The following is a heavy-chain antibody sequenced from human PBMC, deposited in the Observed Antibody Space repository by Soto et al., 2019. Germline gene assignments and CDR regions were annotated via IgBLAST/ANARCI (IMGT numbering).Heavy chain of an antibody. CDR1: GFTFSSYG. J-gene: IGHJ6*02. V-gene: IGHV3-33*01. Sequence: QVQLVEFGGGVVQPGRSLRLSCAASGFTFSSYGMHWVRQAPGKGLEWVAVIWYDGSNKYYADSVKGRFTISRDNSKNTLYLQMNSLRGEDTAVYYCARDRIVGANYYYYGMDVWGQGTTVTVSS. CDR2: IWYDGSNK. CDR3: ARDRIVGANYYYYGMDV. D-gene: IGHD1-26*01.